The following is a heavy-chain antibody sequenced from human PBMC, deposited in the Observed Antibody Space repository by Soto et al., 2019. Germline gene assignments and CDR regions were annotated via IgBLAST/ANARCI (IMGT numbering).Heavy chain of an antibody. CDR1: GYAFITYD. D-gene: IGHD1-26*01. CDR2: ISVHNDNT. CDR3: ARRGGVVGATPFDY. Sequence: VQLVQSGAEVKKPGASVKVSCKASGYAFITYDIGWVRQAPGQGLEWMGWISVHNDNTKYAQKLQGRVTMTADTSTSTAYMELRSLRSDDTAVYYCARRGGVVGATPFDYWGQGTLVIVSS. J-gene: IGHJ4*02. V-gene: IGHV1-18*01.